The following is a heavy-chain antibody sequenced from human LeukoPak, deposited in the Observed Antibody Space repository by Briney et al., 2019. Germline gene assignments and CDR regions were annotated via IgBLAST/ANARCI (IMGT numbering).Heavy chain of an antibody. D-gene: IGHD3-3*01. CDR2: INHSGST. Sequence: SETLSPTCAVYGGSFSGYYWSWIRQPPGKGLEWIGEINHSGSTNYNPSLKSRVTISVDTSKNQFSLKLSSVTAADTAVYYCASFGYYDFWSGSFDYWGQGTLVTVSS. J-gene: IGHJ4*02. CDR1: GGSFSGYY. V-gene: IGHV4-34*01. CDR3: ASFGYYDFWSGSFDY.